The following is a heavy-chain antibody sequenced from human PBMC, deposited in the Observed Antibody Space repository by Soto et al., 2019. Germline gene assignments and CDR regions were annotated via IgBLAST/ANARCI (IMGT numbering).Heavy chain of an antibody. V-gene: IGHV1-69*01. CDR2: TIPIFGTA. J-gene: IGHJ5*02. CDR1: GAPFSSYA. CDR3: AREQGTGTPFDP. Sequence: QVQLVQSGAEVKKPWSSVKVSCKASGAPFSSYAISWVRQAPGQRLEWMGGTIPIFGTANYAQKFQGRVTITADESTSTAYMELSSLRSEDTAVYYCAREQGTGTPFDPWGQGTLVTVSS. D-gene: IGHD1-1*01.